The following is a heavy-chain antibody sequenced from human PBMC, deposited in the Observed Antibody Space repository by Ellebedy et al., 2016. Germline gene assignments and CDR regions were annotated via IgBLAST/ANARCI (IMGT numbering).Heavy chain of an antibody. V-gene: IGHV3-74*01. D-gene: IGHD2-8*01. CDR3: GRYASTNHTN. J-gene: IGHJ4*02. Sequence: GGSLRLPCVGSGFTFSNYLFYWVRQVPGKRLEWVSRINGDGSSTSYADSVKGRFTISRDNAANTLFLQMNSLRVEDMGVYYCGRYASTNHTNWGPGTSVTVSS. CDR1: GFTFSNYL. CDR2: INGDGSST.